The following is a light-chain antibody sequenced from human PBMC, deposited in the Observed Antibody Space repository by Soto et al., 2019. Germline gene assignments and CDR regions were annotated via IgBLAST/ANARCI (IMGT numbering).Light chain of an antibody. CDR3: QQYNTYWT. J-gene: IGKJ1*01. V-gene: IGKV1-5*03. CDR2: KAS. Sequence: IQMTQSPSTLSSSVGDRVTIACRASQCISTWLAWYQQKAGKAPKLLICKASILESVVPSRFSGSGSGTEFTLTISGLQPDHFATYNCQQYNTYWTFGQWTKVEMK. CDR1: QCISTW.